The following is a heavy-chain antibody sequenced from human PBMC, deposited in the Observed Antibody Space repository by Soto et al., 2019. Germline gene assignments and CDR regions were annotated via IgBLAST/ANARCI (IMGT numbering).Heavy chain of an antibody. CDR3: ATDDGRGLRG. V-gene: IGHV3-74*01. J-gene: IGHJ1*01. CDR2: INTVATII. Sequence: GGSLRLSCAVSGIPFNNYWMHWIRQAPGKGLVWVSHINTVATIINYGDSVKGRFTISRDNAEHTLYLQMNSLGVEDTATFSCATDDGRGLRGWGQGTMVTVSS. D-gene: IGHD3-16*01. CDR1: GIPFNNYW.